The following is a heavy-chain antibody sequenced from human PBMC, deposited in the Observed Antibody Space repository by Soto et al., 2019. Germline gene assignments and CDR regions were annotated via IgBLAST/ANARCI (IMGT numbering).Heavy chain of an antibody. V-gene: IGHV1-2*04. Sequence: ASVKVSCKASGYTFTGYYMHWVRQAPGQGLEWMGWINPNSGGTNYAQKFQGWVTMTRDTSISTAYMELSRLRSDDTAVYYCARDRKSIRVVPAANIYYYGMNVWGQGTTVTSP. CDR1: GYTFTGYY. CDR3: ARDRKSIRVVPAANIYYYGMNV. D-gene: IGHD2-2*01. CDR2: INPNSGGT. J-gene: IGHJ6*02.